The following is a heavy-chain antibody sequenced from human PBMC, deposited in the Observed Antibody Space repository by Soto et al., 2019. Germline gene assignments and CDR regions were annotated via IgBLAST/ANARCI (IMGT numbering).Heavy chain of an antibody. Sequence: GESLKISCQGSGYSFTSYWISWVRQMPGKGLEWMGRIDPSDSYTNYSPSFQGHVTISADKSISTAYLQWSSLKASDTAMYYCASSRIAVAGTPHTWGQGTLVTVSS. J-gene: IGHJ5*02. CDR2: IDPSDSYT. CDR1: GYSFTSYW. CDR3: ASSRIAVAGTPHT. V-gene: IGHV5-10-1*01. D-gene: IGHD6-19*01.